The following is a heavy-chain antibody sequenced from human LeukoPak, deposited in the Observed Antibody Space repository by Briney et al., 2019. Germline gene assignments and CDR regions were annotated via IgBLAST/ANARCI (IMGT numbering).Heavy chain of an antibody. J-gene: IGHJ4*02. CDR3: ARDMDSYGLGTHFDY. D-gene: IGHD5-18*01. V-gene: IGHV3-33*01. Sequence: GGSLRLSCAASGFTFSSYGMHWVRQAPGKGLEWVAVIWYDGSNKYYADSVKGRFTISRDNSKNTLYLQMNSLRAEDTAVYYCARDMDSYGLGTHFDYWGQGTLVTVSS. CDR2: IWYDGSNK. CDR1: GFTFSSYG.